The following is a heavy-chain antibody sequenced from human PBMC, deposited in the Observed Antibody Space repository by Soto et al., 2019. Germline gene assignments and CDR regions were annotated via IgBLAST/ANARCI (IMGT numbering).Heavy chain of an antibody. V-gene: IGHV4-39*01. CDR3: ARHFESNCFDY. D-gene: IGHD3-9*01. CDR1: GGSISSSSYY. CDR2: IYYSGST. J-gene: IGHJ4*02. Sequence: PSETLSRTCTVSGGSISSSSYYWGWIRQPPGKGLEWIGRIYYSGSTYYNPSLKSRVTISVDTSKNQFSLKLSSVTAADTTVYYCARHFESNCFDYWGQGTLVTVSS.